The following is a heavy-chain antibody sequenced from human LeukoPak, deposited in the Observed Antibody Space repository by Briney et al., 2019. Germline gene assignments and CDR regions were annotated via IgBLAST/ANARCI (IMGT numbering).Heavy chain of an antibody. CDR1: GYTFTGYY. CDR2: INPNSGGT. Sequence: ASVKVSCKASGYTFTGYYMHWVRQAPGQGREWMGWINPNSGGTNYAQKFQGRVTMTRDTSISTAYMELSRLRSDDTAMYYCARDLPSAGLFDYWGQGTLVTVSS. D-gene: IGHD6-13*01. J-gene: IGHJ4*02. V-gene: IGHV1-2*02. CDR3: ARDLPSAGLFDY.